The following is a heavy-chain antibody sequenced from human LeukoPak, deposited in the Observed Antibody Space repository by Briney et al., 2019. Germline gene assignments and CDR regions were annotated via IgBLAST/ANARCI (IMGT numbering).Heavy chain of an antibody. J-gene: IGHJ3*01. D-gene: IGHD3-22*01. CDR1: GFTFSNAW. V-gene: IGHV3-15*01. CDR2: IKSKTDDGTT. CDR3: TTWYYYDSRG. Sequence: GGSLRLSCAASGFTFSNAWMSWVRQAPGKGLGWVGRIKSKTDDGTTDYAAPVKGRFTISRDDSKNTLYLQMNSLKTQDTAVYYCTTWYYYDSRGWGQGTMVTVSS.